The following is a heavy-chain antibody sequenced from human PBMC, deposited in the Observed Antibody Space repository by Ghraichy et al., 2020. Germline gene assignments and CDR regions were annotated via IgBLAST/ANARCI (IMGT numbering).Heavy chain of an antibody. D-gene: IGHD1-1*01. V-gene: IGHV3-23*01. CDR3: SKASGANRSPPGDY. Sequence: GGSLRLSCAASGFTFSSYAMSWVRQAPGKGLEWVSTLSGSGGSTYYADSVKGRFTISRDNSKNTLYLQMNSLIAEDTAVYYCSKASGANRSPPGDYWGQGTRVPVSS. CDR1: GFTFSSYA. CDR2: LSGSGGST. J-gene: IGHJ4*02.